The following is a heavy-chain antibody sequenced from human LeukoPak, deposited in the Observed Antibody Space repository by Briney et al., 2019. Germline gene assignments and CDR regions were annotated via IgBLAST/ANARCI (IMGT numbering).Heavy chain of an antibody. D-gene: IGHD1-26*01. CDR2: IYYSGIT. CDR1: GGSISSYY. Sequence: SETLSLTCNVSGGSISSYYWNWIRQPPGKGLEWIGYIYYSGITNYNPSLKSRVTISVDTSKNQFSLKLTSVAAADTAVYYCARAGRWEGRPHAFDIWGQGTMVTVSS. J-gene: IGHJ3*02. CDR3: ARAGRWEGRPHAFDI. V-gene: IGHV4-59*01.